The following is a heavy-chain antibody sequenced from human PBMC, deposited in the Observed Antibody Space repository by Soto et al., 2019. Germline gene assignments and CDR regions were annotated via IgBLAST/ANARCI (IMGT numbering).Heavy chain of an antibody. CDR2: ISGSGDTT. Sequence: PGGSLRLSCAASGFTFSSYTLSWVRQAPGKGLEWVSGISGSGDTTCSAESVKGRFTISRDNSKNMVFLEMNSLRAEDTAVYYCAKGRSSNWLYYFDYWGQGTLVTVSS. J-gene: IGHJ4*02. CDR1: GFTFSSYT. CDR3: AKGRSSNWLYYFDY. V-gene: IGHV3-23*01. D-gene: IGHD4-4*01.